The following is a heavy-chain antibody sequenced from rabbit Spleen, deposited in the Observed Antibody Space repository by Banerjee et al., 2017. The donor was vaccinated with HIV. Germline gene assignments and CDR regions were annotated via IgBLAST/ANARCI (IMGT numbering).Heavy chain of an antibody. CDR1: GFDLSSSDY. V-gene: IGHV1S40*01. CDR3: ARDTSSSFSSYGMDL. CDR2: IDIGSSGFT. J-gene: IGHJ6*01. D-gene: IGHD1-1*01. Sequence: QSLEESGGGLVQPEGSLALTCKASGFDLSSSDYICWVRQAPGKGLEWIACIDIGSSGFTYFATWAKGRFTCSKTSSTTVTLQMTRLTAADTATYFCARDTSSSFSSYGMDLWGQGTLVTVS.